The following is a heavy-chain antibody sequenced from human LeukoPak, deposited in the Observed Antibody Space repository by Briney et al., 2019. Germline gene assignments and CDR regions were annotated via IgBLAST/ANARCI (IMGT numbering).Heavy chain of an antibody. J-gene: IGHJ5*02. Sequence: SETLSLTCTVSGGSISSSSYYWGWIRQPPGKGLEWIASIYYSGSTYYNSSLKSRVTISVDTSNNQFSLKLSSVTAADTAVYYCARRGSGLNWFDPWGQGILVTVSS. V-gene: IGHV4-39*07. CDR3: ARRGSGLNWFDP. D-gene: IGHD6-19*01. CDR1: GGSISSSSYY. CDR2: IYYSGST.